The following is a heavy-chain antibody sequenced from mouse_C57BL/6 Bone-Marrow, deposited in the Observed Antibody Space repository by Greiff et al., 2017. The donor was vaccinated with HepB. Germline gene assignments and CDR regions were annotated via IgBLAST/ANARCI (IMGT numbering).Heavy chain of an antibody. CDR3: ARSGSSGFRYYFDY. J-gene: IGHJ2*01. CDR1: GYTFTSYG. V-gene: IGHV1-81*01. CDR2: IYPRSGNT. D-gene: IGHD3-2*02. Sequence: QVQLKESGAELARPGASVKLSCKASGYTFTSYGISWVKQRTGQGLEWIGEIYPRSGNTYYNEKFKGKATLTADKSSSTAYMELRSLTSEDSAVYFCARSGSSGFRYYFDYWGQGTTLTVSS.